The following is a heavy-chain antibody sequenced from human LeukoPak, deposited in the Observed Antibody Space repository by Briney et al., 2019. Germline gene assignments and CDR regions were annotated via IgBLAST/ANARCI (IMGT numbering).Heavy chain of an antibody. V-gene: IGHV4-59*01. Sequence: SETLSLTCTVSGGSISGNSWSWVRQTPGKGLEWIAYIYHSGSTNHNPSLKSRVTISVDTSKNQFSLKLNSVTAADTAVYYCARAAPLLVAPQDYWGQGTPVTVSS. CDR3: ARAAPLLVAPQDY. J-gene: IGHJ4*02. CDR1: GGSISGNS. CDR2: IYHSGST. D-gene: IGHD2-21*01.